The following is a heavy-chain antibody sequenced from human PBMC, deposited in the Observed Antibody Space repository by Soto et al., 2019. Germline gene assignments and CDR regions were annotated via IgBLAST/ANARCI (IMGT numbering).Heavy chain of an antibody. Sequence: GGSVRLSCAASGFTFSSYGMHWVRQAPGKGLEWVAVISYDGSNKYYADSVKGRFTISRDNSKNTLYLQMNSLRAEDTAVYYCAKDQHYYGSGSYYPTLGMDVWGQGTTVTVSS. CDR1: GFTFSSYG. V-gene: IGHV3-30*18. CDR3: AKDQHYYGSGSYYPTLGMDV. CDR2: ISYDGSNK. J-gene: IGHJ6*02. D-gene: IGHD3-10*01.